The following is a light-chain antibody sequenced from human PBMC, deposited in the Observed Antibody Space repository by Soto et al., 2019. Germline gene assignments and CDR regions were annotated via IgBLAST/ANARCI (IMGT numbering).Light chain of an antibody. J-gene: IGKJ4*01. CDR3: QQYHSYPLT. CDR1: QTISSW. V-gene: IGKV1-5*03. Sequence: DILMTQSPSTLSASVGDRVTITCRASQTISSWLAWFQQKPGKAPNLLIFSASTLESGVPSRFSGSGSGTEFTLTISSLQPDDFATYFCQQYHSYPLTFGEGTKVEIK. CDR2: SAS.